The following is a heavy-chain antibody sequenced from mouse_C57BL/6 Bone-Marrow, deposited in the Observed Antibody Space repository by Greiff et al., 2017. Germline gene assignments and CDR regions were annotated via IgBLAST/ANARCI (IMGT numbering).Heavy chain of an antibody. Sequence: DVKLVEYGGGLVKPGGSLKLSCAASGFTFSSYAMSWVRQTPEKRLEWVATISDGGSYTYYPDNVKGRFTISRDNAKNNLYLQMSHLKSEDTAMYYCARVPSSYAMDYWGQGTSVTVSS. D-gene: IGHD3-2*02. J-gene: IGHJ4*01. CDR3: ARVPSSYAMDY. CDR1: GFTFSSYA. V-gene: IGHV5-4*03. CDR2: ISDGGSYT.